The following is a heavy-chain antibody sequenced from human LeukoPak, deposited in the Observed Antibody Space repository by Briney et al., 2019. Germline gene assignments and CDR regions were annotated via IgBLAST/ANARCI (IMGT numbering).Heavy chain of an antibody. J-gene: IGHJ4*02. CDR1: GFPFTTYA. D-gene: IGHD5-12*01. V-gene: IGHV3-23*01. CDR2: TSGGGGNT. CDR3: TKQQYSGYKLARGFDY. Sequence: GGSLRLSCAASGFPFTTYAMSWVRQAPGKGLEWVSGTSGGGGNTYYADSVRGRFTISTDNSKNTLYLQMNSLRAEDTAVYYCTKQQYSGYKLARGFDYWGQGTLVTVPS.